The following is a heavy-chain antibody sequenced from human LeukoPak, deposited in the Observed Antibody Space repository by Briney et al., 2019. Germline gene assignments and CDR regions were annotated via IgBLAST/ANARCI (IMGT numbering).Heavy chain of an antibody. CDR3: ARGRGSRPTNWFDP. Sequence: GASVKVSCKASGGTFSSYAISWVRQAPGQGLEWMGWMNPNSGNTGYAQKFQGRVTITRNTSISTAYMELSSLRSEDTAVYYCARGRGSRPTNWFDPWGQGTLVTVSS. J-gene: IGHJ5*02. CDR2: MNPNSGNT. V-gene: IGHV1-8*03. CDR1: GGTFSSYA. D-gene: IGHD3-10*01.